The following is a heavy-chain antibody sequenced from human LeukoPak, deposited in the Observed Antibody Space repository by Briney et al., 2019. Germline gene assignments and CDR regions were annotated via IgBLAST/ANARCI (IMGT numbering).Heavy chain of an antibody. CDR2: ISWNSGSI. CDR3: AKGLITTVLGAFDI. Sequence: SLRLSCAASGFTFDDYAIHWVRQAPGKGLEWVSGISWNSGSIGYADSVKGRFTISRDNAKNSLYLQMNSLRAEDTALYYCAKGLITTVLGAFDIWGQGTMVTVSS. V-gene: IGHV3-9*01. D-gene: IGHD3-22*01. J-gene: IGHJ3*02. CDR1: GFTFDDYA.